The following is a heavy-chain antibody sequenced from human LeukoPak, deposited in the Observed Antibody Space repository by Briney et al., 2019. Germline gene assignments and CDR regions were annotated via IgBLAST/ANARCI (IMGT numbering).Heavy chain of an antibody. CDR3: ARARAAAGTRGRFDP. D-gene: IGHD6-13*01. V-gene: IGHV4-59*01. CDR1: GGSISSYY. Sequence: TSETLSLTCTVSGGSISSYYWSWIRQPPGKGLEWIGYIYYSGSTNYNPSLKSRVTISVDTSKNQFSLKLSSVTAADTAVYYCARARAAAGTRGRFDPWGQGTLVTVSS. J-gene: IGHJ5*02. CDR2: IYYSGST.